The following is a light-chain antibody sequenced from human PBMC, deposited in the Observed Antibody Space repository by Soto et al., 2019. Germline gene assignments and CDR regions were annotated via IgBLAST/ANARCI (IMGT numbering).Light chain of an antibody. CDR3: QQDGGSPQT. CDR1: QNVNSNY. CDR2: DAS. V-gene: IGKV3-20*01. Sequence: EIVLTQSPGTLSLSPGERASLSCRASQNVNSNYLAWYQQKPGQAPRLLIYDASSRATGIPDRFGGSGSGTDFTLTISRLEPEDFAIYYCQQDGGSPQTFGRGTKVEIK. J-gene: IGKJ1*01.